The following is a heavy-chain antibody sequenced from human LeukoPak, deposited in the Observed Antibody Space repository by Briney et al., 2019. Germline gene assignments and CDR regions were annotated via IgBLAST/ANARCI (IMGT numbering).Heavy chain of an antibody. J-gene: IGHJ4*02. Sequence: PGGSLGLPCAPSGFTYSSFPMHGARRPPGKGLEGVAVIPYDGSNKYYADSVKGRFTISRDNSKNTPYLQMNSLRAEDTAVYYCARDREQLVPFDYWGQGTLVTVSS. D-gene: IGHD6-6*01. CDR3: ARDREQLVPFDY. V-gene: IGHV3-30*04. CDR2: IPYDGSNK. CDR1: GFTYSSFP.